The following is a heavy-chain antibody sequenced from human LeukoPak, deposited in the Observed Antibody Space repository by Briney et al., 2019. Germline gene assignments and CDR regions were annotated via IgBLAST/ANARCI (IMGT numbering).Heavy chain of an antibody. D-gene: IGHD3-10*01. CDR3: ARRPMVRVTYYYYYYGMDV. V-gene: IGHV4-34*01. Sequence: SETLSLTCAVYGGSFSGYYWSWIRQPPGKGLEWIGEINHSGSTNYNPSLKSRVTISVDTSKNQFSLKLSSVTAADTAVYYCARRPMVRVTYYYYYYGMDVWGQGTTVTVSS. CDR2: INHSGST. CDR1: GGSFSGYY. J-gene: IGHJ6*02.